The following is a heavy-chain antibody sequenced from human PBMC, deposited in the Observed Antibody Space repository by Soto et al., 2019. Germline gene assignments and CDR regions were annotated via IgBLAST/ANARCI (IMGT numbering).Heavy chain of an antibody. Sequence: PGGSLRLSCAASGFTFSSYAMHWVRQAPGKGLEWVAVISYDGSNKYYADSVKGRFTISRDNSKNTLYLQMNSLRAEDTAVYYCARDLYARYYYDSSGYGLDYWGQGTLVTVSS. V-gene: IGHV3-30-3*01. J-gene: IGHJ4*02. CDR2: ISYDGSNK. CDR1: GFTFSSYA. D-gene: IGHD3-22*01. CDR3: ARDLYARYYYDSSGYGLDY.